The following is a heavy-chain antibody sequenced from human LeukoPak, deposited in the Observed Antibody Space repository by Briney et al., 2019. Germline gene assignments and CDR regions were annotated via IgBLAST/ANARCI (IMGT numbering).Heavy chain of an antibody. J-gene: IGHJ5*02. D-gene: IGHD3-22*01. Sequence: SETLSLTCTVSGGSISSSSYYWGWIRQHPGKGLEWIGYIYYSGSTYYNPSLKSRVTISVDTSKNQFSLKLSSVTAADTAVYYCARDRYDSRSTWGQGTLVTVSS. CDR2: IYYSGST. V-gene: IGHV4-31*03. CDR1: GGSISSSSYY. CDR3: ARDRYDSRST.